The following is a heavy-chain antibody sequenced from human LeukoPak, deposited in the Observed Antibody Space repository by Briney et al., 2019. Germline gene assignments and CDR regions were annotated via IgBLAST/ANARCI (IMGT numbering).Heavy chain of an antibody. CDR3: AADRGGIAAARGYYGMDV. Sequence: ATVKVSCKASGYTFTSYGISWVRQAPGQGLEWMGWISAYNGNTNYAQKLQGRVTMTTDTSTSTAYMELRSLRSDDTAVYYCAADRGGIAAARGYYGMDVWGKGATVTVSS. D-gene: IGHD6-13*01. V-gene: IGHV1-18*01. J-gene: IGHJ6*04. CDR1: GYTFTSYG. CDR2: ISAYNGNT.